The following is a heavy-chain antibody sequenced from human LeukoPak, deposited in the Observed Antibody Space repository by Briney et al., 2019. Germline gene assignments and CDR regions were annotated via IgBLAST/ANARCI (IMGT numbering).Heavy chain of an antibody. CDR2: ISWNSGSI. D-gene: IGHD6-6*01. Sequence: GRSLRLSCAASGFTFDDYAMHWVRQAPGKGLEWVSGISWNSGSIGYADSVKGRFTISRDNAKNSLYLQMNSLRAEDTALYYCAKGRRMEYNSSSGNWFDLWGQGTPVTVSS. CDR3: AKGRRMEYNSSSGNWFDL. V-gene: IGHV3-9*01. J-gene: IGHJ5*02. CDR1: GFTFDDYA.